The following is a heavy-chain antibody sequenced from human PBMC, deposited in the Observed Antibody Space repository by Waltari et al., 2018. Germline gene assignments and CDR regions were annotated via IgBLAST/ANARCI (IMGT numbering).Heavy chain of an antibody. Sequence: GWINPNSGGTNYAQKFQGRVTMTRDTSISTAYMELSRLRSDDTAVYYCARVGARIAARPDLGYWGQGTLVTVSS. CDR3: ARVGARIAARPDLGY. D-gene: IGHD6-6*01. CDR2: INPNSGGT. V-gene: IGHV1-2*02. J-gene: IGHJ4*02.